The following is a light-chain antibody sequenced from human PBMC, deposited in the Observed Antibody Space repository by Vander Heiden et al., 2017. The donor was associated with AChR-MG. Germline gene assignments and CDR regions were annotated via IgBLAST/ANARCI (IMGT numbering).Light chain of an antibody. Sequence: QSALTPPASVSGSPGQSITISCPGTSSHVGSYNLVSWYQQHPGKAPKLMIYEVSKRPSGVSNRFSGSKSGNTASLTISGLQAEDEADYYCCSYAGSSTWVFGGGTKLTAL. CDR2: EVS. CDR1: SSHVGSYNL. J-gene: IGLJ3*02. V-gene: IGLV2-23*02. CDR3: CSYAGSSTWV.